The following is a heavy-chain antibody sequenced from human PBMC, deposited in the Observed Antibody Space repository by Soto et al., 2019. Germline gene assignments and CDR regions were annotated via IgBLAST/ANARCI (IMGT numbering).Heavy chain of an antibody. CDR1: GFTFSSYV. CDR2: IGVSGGST. Sequence: SGGGLGQPGGSLRLSCVASGFTFSSYVMSWVRQAPGKGLEWVAAIGVSGGSTYYADSVKGRFTISRDNSKNTLSLQMSSLRAEDTAVYYCAKGLMVAATWDAFHIWGQGTMVTVSS. CDR3: AKGLMVAATWDAFHI. V-gene: IGHV3-23*01. J-gene: IGHJ3*02. D-gene: IGHD2-15*01.